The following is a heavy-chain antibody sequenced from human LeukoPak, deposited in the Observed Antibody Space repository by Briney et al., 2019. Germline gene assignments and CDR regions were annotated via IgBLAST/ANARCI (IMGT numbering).Heavy chain of an antibody. Sequence: GGSLRLSCAASGFTFSSYSVNWVRQAPGKGLEWVSSISSSSSYIYYADSVKGRFTISRDNAKNSLYLQMNSLRAEDTAVYYCARDTYGGNSFYGADYWGQGTLVTVSS. CDR3: ARDTYGGNSFYGADY. CDR1: GFTFSSYS. CDR2: ISSSSSYI. V-gene: IGHV3-21*01. D-gene: IGHD4-23*01. J-gene: IGHJ4*02.